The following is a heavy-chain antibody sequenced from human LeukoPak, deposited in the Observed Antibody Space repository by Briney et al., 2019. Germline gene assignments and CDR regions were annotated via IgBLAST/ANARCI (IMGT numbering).Heavy chain of an antibody. CDR2: IWYDGSNK. CDR1: GFTFSSYG. Sequence: GGSLRLSCAASGFTFSSYGMHWVRQAPGKGLEWVAVIWYDGSNKYYADSVKGRFTISRDNSKNTLYLQMNSLRAEDTAVYYCARSRSATVLDAFDICGQGTMVTVSS. V-gene: IGHV3-33*01. J-gene: IGHJ3*02. CDR3: ARSRSATVLDAFDI. D-gene: IGHD4-17*01.